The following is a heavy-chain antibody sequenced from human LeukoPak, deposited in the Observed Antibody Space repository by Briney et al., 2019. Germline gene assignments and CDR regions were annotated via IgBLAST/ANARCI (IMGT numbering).Heavy chain of an antibody. D-gene: IGHD6-6*01. J-gene: IGHJ4*02. CDR3: TTGSSSSRRGDY. Sequence: GGSLRLSCAASGFTFSNAWISCVRQAPGKGLEWVGRIKSKTDSGTTDYAAPVKGRFTISRDDSKNTLYLQMNSLKTEDTAVYYCTTGSSSSRRGDYWGQGTLVTVSS. CDR2: IKSKTDSGTT. CDR1: GFTFSNAW. V-gene: IGHV3-15*01.